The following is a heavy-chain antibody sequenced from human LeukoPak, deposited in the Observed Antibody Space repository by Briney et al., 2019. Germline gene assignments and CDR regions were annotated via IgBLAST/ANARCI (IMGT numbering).Heavy chain of an antibody. J-gene: IGHJ4*02. CDR1: GGTFSSYA. V-gene: IGHV1-69*01. Sequence: SVKVSCKASGGTFSSYAISWVRQAPGQGLEWMGGIIPIFGTANYAQKFQGRVTITADESTSTAYMELSSLRSEDTAVCYCATSETAVAGTVDYWGQGTLVTVSS. CDR3: ATSETAVAGTVDY. CDR2: IIPIFGTA. D-gene: IGHD6-19*01.